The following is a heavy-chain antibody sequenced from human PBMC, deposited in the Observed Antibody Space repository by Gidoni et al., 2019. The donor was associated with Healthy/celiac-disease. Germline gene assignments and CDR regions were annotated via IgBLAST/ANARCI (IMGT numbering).Heavy chain of an antibody. D-gene: IGHD3-3*01. V-gene: IGHV3-23*01. CDR3: AKVDPYYDFWSGYEGWFDP. CDR1: GFTFSSYA. Sequence: EVQLLESGGGLVQPGGSLRLSCAASGFTFSSYAMSWVRKAPGKGLEWVSAISGSGGSTYYADSVKGRFTISRDNSKNTLYLQMNSLRAEDTAVYYCAKVDPYYDFWSGYEGWFDPWGQGTLVTVSS. J-gene: IGHJ5*02. CDR2: ISGSGGST.